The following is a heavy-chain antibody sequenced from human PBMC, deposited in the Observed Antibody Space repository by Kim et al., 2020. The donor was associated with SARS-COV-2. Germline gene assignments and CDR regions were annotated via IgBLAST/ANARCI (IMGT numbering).Heavy chain of an antibody. CDR3: QCGATPGGGYSGGMDV. Sequence: SETLSLTCTVSGGSISSSSYYWGWIRQPPGKGLEWIGSIYYSGSTYYNPSLKSRVTISVDTSKNQFSLKLSSVTAADTAVYYCQCGATPGGGYSGGMDVWGQGTTVTVSS. CDR2: IYYSGST. J-gene: IGHJ6*02. V-gene: IGHV4-39*07. D-gene: IGHD2-21*01. CDR1: GGSISSSSYY.